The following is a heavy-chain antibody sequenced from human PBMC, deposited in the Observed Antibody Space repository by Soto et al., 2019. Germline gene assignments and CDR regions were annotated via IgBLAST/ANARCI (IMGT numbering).Heavy chain of an antibody. CDR1: GGSISSYY. J-gene: IGHJ4*02. Sequence: SETLSLTCTVSGGSISSYYWSWIRQPPGKGLEWIGYIYYSGRTNYNPSLKSRVTISVDTSKNQFSLKLSSVTAEDTSVYYCAKEARPVGATGLDYWGQGTLVTVST. V-gene: IGHV4-59*01. D-gene: IGHD1-26*01. CDR2: IYYSGRT. CDR3: AKEARPVGATGLDY.